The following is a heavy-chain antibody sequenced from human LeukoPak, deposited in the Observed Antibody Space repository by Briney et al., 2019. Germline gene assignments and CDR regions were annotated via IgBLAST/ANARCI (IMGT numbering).Heavy chain of an antibody. CDR3: ARDRTTGTTQTDFDY. V-gene: IGHV3-48*01. CDR1: GFTFSSYS. Sequence: GGSLRLSCAASGFTFSSYSMNWVRQAPGKGLEWVSYISSSSSTIYYADSVKGRFTISRDNAKNSLYLQMNSLRAEDTAVYYCARDRTTGTTQTDFDYWGQGTLVTVSS. CDR2: ISSSSSTI. J-gene: IGHJ4*02. D-gene: IGHD1-1*01.